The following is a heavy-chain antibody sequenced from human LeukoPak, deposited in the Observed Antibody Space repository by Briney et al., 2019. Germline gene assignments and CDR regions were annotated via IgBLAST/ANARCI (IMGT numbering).Heavy chain of an antibody. Sequence: GGSLRLSCSASGFTFSSYAMHWVRQAPGKGLKYVSAISSNGGSTYYADSVKGRFTISRDNSKNTLYPQMSSLRAEDTAVYYCVKGSRNYGDLWGRGTLVTVSS. CDR3: VKGSRNYGDL. CDR1: GFTFSSYA. J-gene: IGHJ2*01. V-gene: IGHV3-64D*06. D-gene: IGHD1-7*01. CDR2: ISSNGGST.